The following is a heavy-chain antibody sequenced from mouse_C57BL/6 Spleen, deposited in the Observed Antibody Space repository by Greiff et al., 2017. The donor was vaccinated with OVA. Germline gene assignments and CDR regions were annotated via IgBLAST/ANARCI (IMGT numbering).Heavy chain of an antibody. CDR3: ARDDDGYSLAY. D-gene: IGHD2-3*01. V-gene: IGHV14-2*01. CDR2: IDPEDGET. CDR1: GFNIKDYY. J-gene: IGHJ3*01. Sequence: EVQLQQSGAELVKPGASVKLSCTASGFNIKDYYMHWVKQRTEQGLEWIGRIDPEDGETKSAPKFPGKATITADTSSNTAYLQLSSLTSEDTAVYYCARDDDGYSLAYWGQGTLVTVSA.